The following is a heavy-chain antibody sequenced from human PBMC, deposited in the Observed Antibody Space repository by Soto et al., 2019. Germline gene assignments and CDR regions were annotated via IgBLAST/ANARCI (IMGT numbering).Heavy chain of an antibody. CDR2: VAYGGST. J-gene: IGHJ4*02. CDR1: GGSISGYY. D-gene: IGHD2-15*01. V-gene: IGHV4-59*01. Sequence: PSETLSLTCTLSGGSISGYYWSWIRQPPGKGLEWIGYVAYGGSTNYNRSRRNRLTISVDTSKNQFSLKLSSVTAADTAVDYCARLRCSGGSCYLLDNWGQGTLVTVSS. CDR3: ARLRCSGGSCYLLDN.